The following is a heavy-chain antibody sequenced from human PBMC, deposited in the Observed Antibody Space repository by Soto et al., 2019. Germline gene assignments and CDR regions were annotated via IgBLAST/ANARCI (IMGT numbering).Heavy chain of an antibody. D-gene: IGHD5-18*01. Sequence: GESLKISCKGSGYNFPTYWIAWVRQMPGKGLEWMGIFYPGDSDTRYSPSFQGQVTISGDKSISTAYLQWSSLKASDTAIYYCFNDTATNQIYTYGYDYLDYWGPGTLVTVSS. CDR1: GYNFPTYW. V-gene: IGHV5-51*01. CDR3: FNDTATNQIYTYGYDYLDY. CDR2: FYPGDSDT. J-gene: IGHJ4*02.